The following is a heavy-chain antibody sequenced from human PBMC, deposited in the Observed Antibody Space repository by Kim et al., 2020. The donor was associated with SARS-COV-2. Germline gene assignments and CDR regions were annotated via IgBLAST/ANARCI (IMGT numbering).Heavy chain of an antibody. CDR2: IYYSGST. CDR1: GGSVSSGSYY. D-gene: IGHD3-3*01. V-gene: IGHV4-61*01. J-gene: IGHJ4*02. CDR3: ATYYDFWSGFFEPGRESSGI. Sequence: SETLSLTCTVSGGSVSSGSYYWSWIRQPPGKGLEWLGYIYYSGSTNYNPSLKSRVTISVDTSKNQFSLKLSSVTAADTAVYYCATYYDFWSGFFEPGRESSGIWGQGTLVTVSS.